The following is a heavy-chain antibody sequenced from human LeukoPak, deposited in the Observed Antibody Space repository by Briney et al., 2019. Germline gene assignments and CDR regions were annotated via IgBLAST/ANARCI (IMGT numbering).Heavy chain of an antibody. CDR2: ISQDGTES. CDR1: GFTFISYW. D-gene: IGHD1-1*01. J-gene: IGHJ5*02. V-gene: IGHV3-7*04. Sequence: GGSLRLSCVASGFTFISYWMTWVRQAPGKGLEWVAQISQDGTESYSVDSVRGRFTISRDNAKNSVYLQMNSLRPEDTAVYYCARDSTGTVRDLWGQGTLVTVSS. CDR3: ARDSTGTVRDL.